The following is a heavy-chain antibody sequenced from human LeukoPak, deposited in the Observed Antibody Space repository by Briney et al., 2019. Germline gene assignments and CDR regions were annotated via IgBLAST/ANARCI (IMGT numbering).Heavy chain of an antibody. V-gene: IGHV4-4*02. D-gene: IGHD3-16*01. CDR2: ISLFGLT. Sequence: SGTLSLTCGVSGGSISSTNWWRWGRQPPGEGGEWIGEISLFGLTNYNPSLKSRITMSLDKSKNHLSLNLTSVTAADTAVYYCSRENWAFSPFGYWGQGALVTVPS. J-gene: IGHJ4*02. CDR1: GGSISSTNW. CDR3: SRENWAFSPFGY.